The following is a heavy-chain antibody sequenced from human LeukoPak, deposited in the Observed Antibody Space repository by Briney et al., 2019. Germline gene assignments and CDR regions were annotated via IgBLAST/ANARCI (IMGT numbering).Heavy chain of an antibody. J-gene: IGHJ4*02. Sequence: SETLSLTCAVSGYSISSGYYWGWIRQPPGKGLEWIGSIYHSGSTYYNPSLKSRVTISVDTSKNQFSLKMTSVTAADTAVYYCARGASTTWPGNFDYWGQGTLVTVSS. CDR1: GYSISSGYY. V-gene: IGHV4-38-2*01. CDR2: IYHSGST. CDR3: ARGASTTWPGNFDY. D-gene: IGHD1-14*01.